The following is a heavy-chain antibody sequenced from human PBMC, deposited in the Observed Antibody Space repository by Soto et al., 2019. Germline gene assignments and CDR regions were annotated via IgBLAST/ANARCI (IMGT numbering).Heavy chain of an antibody. J-gene: IGHJ5*01. Sequence: QPGGSLRLSCEASGFTSYTYAMIWVRQAPGKGLEWVTAIDSDGTNTYYADFVKGRFTVSRDNSKNTLYLQMRSLTAEDTALYYCAKGRLAVGSEWFDSWGPRPLATVCS. CDR2: IDSDGTNT. CDR1: GFTSYTYA. CDR3: AKGRLAVGSEWFDS. D-gene: IGHD1-26*01. V-gene: IGHV3-23*05.